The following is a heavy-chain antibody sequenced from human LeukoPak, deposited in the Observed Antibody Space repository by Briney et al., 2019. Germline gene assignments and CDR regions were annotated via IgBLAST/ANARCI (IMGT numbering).Heavy chain of an antibody. CDR2: IRGSGTGT. D-gene: IGHD3-22*01. J-gene: IGHJ4*02. CDR3: AAYDPDDY. Sequence: GGSLRLSCATSGFTFSSYAISWVRQAPGKGPEWVSSIRGSGTGTFYADSVKGRLTISRDTSKNTLYLQMNSLRAEDTAVYYCAAYDPDDYWGQGTLVTVSS. V-gene: IGHV3-23*01. CDR1: GFTFSSYA.